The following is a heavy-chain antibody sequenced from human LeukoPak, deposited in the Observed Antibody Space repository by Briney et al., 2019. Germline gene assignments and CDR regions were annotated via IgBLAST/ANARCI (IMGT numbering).Heavy chain of an antibody. Sequence: PSETLSLTCTVSGGSISSYYWSWIRQPAGKGLEWIGRIYTSGSTNYNPSLKSRVTMSVDTSKNQFSLKLSSVTAADTAVYYCARAANGYSGYVFWFDPWGQGTLVTVSS. V-gene: IGHV4-4*07. CDR1: GGSISSYY. CDR2: IYTSGST. J-gene: IGHJ5*02. D-gene: IGHD5-12*01. CDR3: ARAANGYSGYVFWFDP.